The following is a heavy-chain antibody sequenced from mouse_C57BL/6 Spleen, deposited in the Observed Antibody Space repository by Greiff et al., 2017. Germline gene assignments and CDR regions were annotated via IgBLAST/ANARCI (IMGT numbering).Heavy chain of an antibody. CDR3: ATTVEATDYFDY. CDR1: GYTFTSYW. J-gene: IGHJ2*01. V-gene: IGHV1-52*01. CDR2: IDPSDSET. Sequence: QVQLQQPGAELVRPGSSVKLSCKASGYTFTSYWLHWVKQRPIQGLEWIGNIDPSDSETHYNQKFKDKATLTVDKSSSTAYMQLSSLTSEDSAVYYCATTVEATDYFDYWGQGTTLTVSS. D-gene: IGHD1-1*01.